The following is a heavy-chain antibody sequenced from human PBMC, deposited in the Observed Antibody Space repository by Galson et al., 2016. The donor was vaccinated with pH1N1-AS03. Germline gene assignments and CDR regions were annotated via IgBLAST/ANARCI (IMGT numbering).Heavy chain of an antibody. D-gene: IGHD3-9*01. J-gene: IGHJ4*02. CDR3: ARGHMSLSGFWDS. Sequence: SVKVSCKASGYTFTSHRIIWVRQAPGQGLECMGWITTNTGNPEYAQGFTGRFVFSLGTSDSTAYLQIGSLKTEDTAVYYCARGHMSLSGFWDSWGQGTLVTVSS. CDR1: GYTFTSHR. V-gene: IGHV7-4-1*01. CDR2: ITTNTGNP.